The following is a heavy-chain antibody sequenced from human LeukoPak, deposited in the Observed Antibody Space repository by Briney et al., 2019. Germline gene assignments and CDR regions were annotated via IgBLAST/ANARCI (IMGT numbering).Heavy chain of an antibody. CDR1: GYTFTGYY. V-gene: IGHV1-2*06. D-gene: IGHD5-24*01. Sequence: GASVKVSCKASGYTFTGYYMHWVRQAPGQGLEWMGRISPSSGATDLAQKLRGRVTMTRDTSINTAYVELTRLRSDDTAVYYCAGDNGDGYNDYWGQGTLITVSS. CDR3: AGDNGDGYNDY. CDR2: ISPSSGAT. J-gene: IGHJ4*02.